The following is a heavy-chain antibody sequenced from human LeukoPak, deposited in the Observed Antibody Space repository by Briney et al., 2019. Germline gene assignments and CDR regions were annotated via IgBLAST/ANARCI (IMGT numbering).Heavy chain of an antibody. D-gene: IGHD3/OR15-3a*01. CDR2: IIPIFGTA. V-gene: IGHV1-69*05. J-gene: IGHJ5*02. CDR1: GGTFSSYA. CDR3: ARVGRVRAPFDP. Sequence: ASVKVSCKASGGTFSSYAISWVRQAPGHGLEWMGGIIPIFGTANYAQKFQGRVTITTDESTSTAYMELSSLRSEDTAVYYCARVGRVRAPFDPWGQGTLVTVSS.